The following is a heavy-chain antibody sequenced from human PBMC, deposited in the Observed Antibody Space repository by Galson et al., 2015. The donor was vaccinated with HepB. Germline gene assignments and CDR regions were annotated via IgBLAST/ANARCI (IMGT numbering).Heavy chain of an antibody. D-gene: IGHD3-22*01. CDR1: GFTFSSYS. CDR3: AREGTYYYDSYFDY. CDR2: ISSSSTI. V-gene: IGHV3-48*01. Sequence: SLRLSCAASGFTFSSYSMNWVRQAPGKGLEWVSYISSSSTIYYADSVKGRFTISRDNAKNSLYLQMNSLRAEDTAVYYCAREGTYYYDSYFDYWGQGTLVTVSS. J-gene: IGHJ4*02.